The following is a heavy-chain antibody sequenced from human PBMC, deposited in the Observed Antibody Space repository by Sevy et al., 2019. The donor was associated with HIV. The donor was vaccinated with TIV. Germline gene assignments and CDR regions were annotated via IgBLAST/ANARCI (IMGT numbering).Heavy chain of an antibody. CDR3: TGGVGYYASGSSPMDV. V-gene: IGHV4-4*02. CDR2: IYRRGST. J-gene: IGHJ6*03. CDR1: GGSISSSNW. D-gene: IGHD3-10*01. Sequence: SETLSLTCAVSGGSISSSNWWSWVRQHPGKGLEWIGEIYRRGSTRYNPSLQSRVTISVDRSKNEVSLNLSSLNAADTAGYYCTGGVGYYASGSSPMDVWGKGTTVTVSS.